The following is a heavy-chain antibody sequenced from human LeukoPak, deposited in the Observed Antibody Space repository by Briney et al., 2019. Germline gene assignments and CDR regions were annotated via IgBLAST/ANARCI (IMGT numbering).Heavy chain of an antibody. D-gene: IGHD2/OR15-2a*01. V-gene: IGHV4-59*08. CDR1: GGSISSYY. Sequence: SETLSLTCTVPGGSISSYYWSWIRQPPGKGLEWIAYISDIGSINYNPSLKSRVTISLDTSKNQFSLKLSSVTAADTAVYYCAGHHPRNTVDFWGQGALVTVSS. CDR2: ISDIGSI. J-gene: IGHJ4*02. CDR3: AGHHPRNTVDF.